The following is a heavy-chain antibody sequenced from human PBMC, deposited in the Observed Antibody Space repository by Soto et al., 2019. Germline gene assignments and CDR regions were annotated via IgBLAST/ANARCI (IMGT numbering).Heavy chain of an antibody. Sequence: QVQLQESGPGLVKPSQTLSLTCTVSGGSISSGGYYWSWIRQHPGKGLEWIGYIYYSGSTYYNPSLKRRVTTSVDTSKNQFSLKLSSVTAADTAVYYCARVPSPHTVTVGYYFDYWGQGTLVTVSS. CDR1: GGSISSGGYY. CDR3: ARVPSPHTVTVGYYFDY. V-gene: IGHV4-31*03. D-gene: IGHD4-17*01. CDR2: IYYSGST. J-gene: IGHJ4*02.